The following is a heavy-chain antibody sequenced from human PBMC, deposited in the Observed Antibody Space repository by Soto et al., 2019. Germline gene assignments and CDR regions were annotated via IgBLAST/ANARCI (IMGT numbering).Heavy chain of an antibody. CDR1: GYTFTSYY. CDR2: INPSGGST. Sequence: ASVKVSCKASGYTFTSYYMHWVRQAPGQGLEWMGIINPSGGSTSYAQKFQGRVTMTRDTSTSTVYMELNSLRSEDTAVYYCARDQSGDYVWGSYRYTVYYYSMDVWGQGTTVTVSS. D-gene: IGHD3-16*02. V-gene: IGHV1-46*01. J-gene: IGHJ6*02. CDR3: ARDQSGDYVWGSYRYTVYYYSMDV.